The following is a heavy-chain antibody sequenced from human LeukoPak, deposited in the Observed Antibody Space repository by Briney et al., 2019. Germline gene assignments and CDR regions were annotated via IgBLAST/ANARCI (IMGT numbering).Heavy chain of an antibody. CDR2: INPNSGDT. J-gene: IGHJ6*03. Sequence: ASVTVSRKASGYFFTGYYIHWVRQAPGQGLEWMGWINPNSGDTNYAQRFQGRVTMTRDTSIRTAYMELSRLRSDDTAVYYCARSDHYYHYMDVWGIGTTVTVSS. V-gene: IGHV1-2*02. CDR1: GYFFTGYY. CDR3: ARSDHYYHYMDV.